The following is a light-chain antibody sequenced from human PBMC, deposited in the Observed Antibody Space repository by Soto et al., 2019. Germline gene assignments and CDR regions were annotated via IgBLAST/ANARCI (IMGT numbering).Light chain of an antibody. V-gene: IGKV3-11*01. Sequence: EIVLTQSPATLSLSPGERATLSCRASQSVSSYLAWYQQKPGQAPRLLIYDASNRATGIPARFSGSGSGTDFTLTISSLEPEDFAVYYCQQSSNWPHITFGPGTKVDI. CDR3: QQSSNWPHIT. J-gene: IGKJ3*01. CDR1: QSVSSY. CDR2: DAS.